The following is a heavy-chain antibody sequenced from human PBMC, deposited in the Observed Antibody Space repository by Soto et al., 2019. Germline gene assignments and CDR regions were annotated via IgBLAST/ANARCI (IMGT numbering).Heavy chain of an antibody. Sequence: EVQLLESGGGLVQPGGSLRLSCVASEFTFAGYAMSWVRLAPGKGLQWVSGIGAGGGNTNYADSVKGRFTISRDNSKNTLYLQIDSLRAEDTAVYYCAKDRVSDWYFDVWGRGTLVTVSS. CDR3: AKDRVSDWYFDV. CDR1: EFTFAGYA. V-gene: IGHV3-23*01. CDR2: IGAGGGNT. J-gene: IGHJ2*01. D-gene: IGHD2-8*01.